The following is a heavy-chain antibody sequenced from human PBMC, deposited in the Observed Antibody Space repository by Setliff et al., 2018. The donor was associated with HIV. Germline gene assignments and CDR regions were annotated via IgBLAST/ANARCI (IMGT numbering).Heavy chain of an antibody. D-gene: IGHD6-13*01. V-gene: IGHV1-18*01. CDR1: GYTFTSYG. Sequence: ASVKVSCKASGYTFTSYGMNWLRQVPGQGLEWMGWINNHNDNTNYAQKFQDRVTMTTDTTTTTAYMELRSLRPDDTAVYYCALTLAAQLVGLNWGQGTAVTVSS. J-gene: IGHJ4*02. CDR2: INNHNDNT. CDR3: ALTLAAQLVGLN.